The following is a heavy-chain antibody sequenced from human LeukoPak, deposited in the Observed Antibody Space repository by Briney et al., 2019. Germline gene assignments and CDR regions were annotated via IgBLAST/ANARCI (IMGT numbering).Heavy chain of an antibody. CDR2: ISTDGSMT. V-gene: IGHV3-74*01. J-gene: IGHJ4*02. Sequence: PGGSLRLSCASSGFAPSNDWMHWVRQAPGKGLEWVSRISTDGSMTGYTDSVKGRFTIYRDNAKRTLYLEMNNLRVEDTAVYYCASFGQQWLESYWGQGTLVTVSS. D-gene: IGHD6-19*01. CDR1: GFAPSNDW. CDR3: ASFGQQWLESY.